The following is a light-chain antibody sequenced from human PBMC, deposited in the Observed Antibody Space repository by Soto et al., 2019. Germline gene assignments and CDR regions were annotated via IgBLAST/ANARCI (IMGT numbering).Light chain of an antibody. CDR2: WAS. Sequence: DIQVTQSPSTLSASVGDRVTITCRASHSIGKWLAWYQQRPGKAPQLLIYWASNLLNGVPSRFSGSGSGTEFTLTISSLQPDDFATYFCQQYDNYSWTFGQGTKIEIK. J-gene: IGKJ1*01. V-gene: IGKV1-5*03. CDR3: QQYDNYSWT. CDR1: HSIGKW.